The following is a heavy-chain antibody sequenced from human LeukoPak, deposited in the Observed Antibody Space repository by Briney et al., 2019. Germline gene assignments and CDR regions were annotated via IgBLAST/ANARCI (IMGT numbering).Heavy chain of an antibody. CDR1: GYTFTSYY. D-gene: IGHD1-26*01. CDR3: ARDGRTTAVGATTFDY. Sequence: GASVKVSCKASGYTFTSYYMHWVRQAPGQGLEWMGIINPSGGSTSYAQKLQGRVTMTRDTSTSTVYMELSSLRSEDTAVYYCARDGRTTAVGATTFDYWGQGTLVTVSS. V-gene: IGHV1-46*01. J-gene: IGHJ4*02. CDR2: INPSGGST.